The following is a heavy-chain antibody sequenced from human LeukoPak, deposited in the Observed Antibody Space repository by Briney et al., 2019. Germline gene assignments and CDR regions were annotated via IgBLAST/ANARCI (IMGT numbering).Heavy chain of an antibody. Sequence: GSLRLSCAVSGFTFSSYAMSWVRQAPGKGLEWVGRIKAKAHGGTIEYAAPVKGRFTISRDDSKNTLYLQMNSLKTEDTAVYYCTTDGVGVEGATYDNWGQGTLVSVSS. CDR3: TTDGVGVEGATYDN. CDR2: IKAKAHGGTI. CDR1: GFTFSSYA. D-gene: IGHD1-26*01. J-gene: IGHJ4*02. V-gene: IGHV3-15*01.